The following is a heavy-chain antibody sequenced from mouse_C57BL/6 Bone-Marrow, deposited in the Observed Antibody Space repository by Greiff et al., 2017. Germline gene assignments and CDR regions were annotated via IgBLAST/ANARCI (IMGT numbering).Heavy chain of an antibody. CDR1: GFTFSSYG. CDR3: ARQLVDY. D-gene: IGHD4-1*01. CDR2: ISSGGSYT. Sequence: DVQLQESGGDLVKPGGSLKLSCAASGFTFSSYGMSWVRQTPDKRLEWVATISSGGSYTYYPDSVKGRFTISRDNAKNTLYLQMSSLKSEDTAMYYCARQLVDYWGQGTTLTVSS. V-gene: IGHV5-6*01. J-gene: IGHJ2*01.